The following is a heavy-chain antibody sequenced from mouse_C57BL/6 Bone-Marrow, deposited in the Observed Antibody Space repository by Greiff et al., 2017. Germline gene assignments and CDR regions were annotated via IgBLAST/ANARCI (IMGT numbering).Heavy chain of an antibody. D-gene: IGHD1-1*01. CDR1: GYTFTDYY. CDR3: ARKSDYSYFDY. Sequence: VQLQQSGAELVRPGASVKLSCKASGYTFTDYYINWVKQRPGQGLEWIARIYPGSGNTYYNEKFKGKATLTAEKSSSTAYMQLSSLTSEDSAVYFCARKSDYSYFDYWGQGTTLTVSS. J-gene: IGHJ2*01. V-gene: IGHV1-76*01. CDR2: IYPGSGNT.